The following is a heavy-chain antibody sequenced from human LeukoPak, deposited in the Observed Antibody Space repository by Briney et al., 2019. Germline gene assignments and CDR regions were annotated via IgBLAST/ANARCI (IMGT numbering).Heavy chain of an antibody. D-gene: IGHD2-15*01. CDR1: GYTITAYY. Sequence: ASVKVSCKASGYTITAYYMHWVRQAPGQGLEWMGWINPKSGDTKYAQKLQGKVTMTRDTSISTAFLELYILSSDDTAVYYCARGFSGGYSDSWGQGTLVLVSS. J-gene: IGHJ4*02. CDR3: ARGFSGGYSDS. V-gene: IGHV1-2*02. CDR2: INPKSGDT.